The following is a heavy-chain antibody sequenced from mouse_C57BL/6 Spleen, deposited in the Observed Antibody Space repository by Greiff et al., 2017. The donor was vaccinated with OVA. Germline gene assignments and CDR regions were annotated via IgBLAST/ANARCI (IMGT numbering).Heavy chain of an antibody. D-gene: IGHD2-1*01. CDR1: GYTFTSYW. J-gene: IGHJ4*01. CDR2: IDPSDSYT. Sequence: QVQLQQPGAELVRPGTSVKLSCKASGYTFTSYWMHWVKQRPGQGLEWIGVIDPSDSYTNYNQKFKGKATLTVDTSSSTAYMQLSSLTSEDSAVYYCARRIYYGNYEDAMDYWGQGTSVTVSS. V-gene: IGHV1-59*01. CDR3: ARRIYYGNYEDAMDY.